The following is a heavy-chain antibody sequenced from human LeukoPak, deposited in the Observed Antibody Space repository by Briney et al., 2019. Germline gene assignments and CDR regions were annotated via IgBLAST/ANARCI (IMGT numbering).Heavy chain of an antibody. J-gene: IGHJ4*02. CDR3: ARDQYYYDSSGYSPLRY. Sequence: GGSLRLSCAASGFTFSGYAMHWVRQAPGKGLEWVAVISYDGSNKYYADSVKGRFTISRDNSKNTLYLQMNSLRAEDTAVYYCARDQYYYDSSGYSPLRYWGQGTLVTVSS. CDR2: ISYDGSNK. V-gene: IGHV3-30*04. D-gene: IGHD3-22*01. CDR1: GFTFSGYA.